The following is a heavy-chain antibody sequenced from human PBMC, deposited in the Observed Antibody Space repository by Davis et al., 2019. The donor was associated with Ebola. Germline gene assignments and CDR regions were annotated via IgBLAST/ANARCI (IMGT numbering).Heavy chain of an antibody. D-gene: IGHD3-9*01. V-gene: IGHV3-48*03. Sequence: PGGSLRLSCVTSGFTFYRYEMNWVRQAPGKGLEWVSFISASGSPIYYADSIKGRFIISRDTARSSVHLQMDSLRAEDTAIYYCARGPLTALDYWGQGTLVTVSS. CDR1: GFTFYRYE. CDR2: ISASGSPI. J-gene: IGHJ4*02. CDR3: ARGPLTALDY.